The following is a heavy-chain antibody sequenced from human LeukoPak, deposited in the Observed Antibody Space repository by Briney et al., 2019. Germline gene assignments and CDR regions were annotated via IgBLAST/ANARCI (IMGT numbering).Heavy chain of an antibody. V-gene: IGHV1-18*01. Sequence: GASVKVSCKASGYSFTSYGISWVRQAPGQGLEWMGWISVYNGNTNYAQKLQGRVTMTTDTSTSTAYMELRSLRSDDTAVYYCARDRLGIVVVTAMQGRVFDYWGQGTLVTVSS. D-gene: IGHD2-21*02. J-gene: IGHJ4*02. CDR1: GYSFTSYG. CDR2: ISVYNGNT. CDR3: ARDRLGIVVVTAMQGRVFDY.